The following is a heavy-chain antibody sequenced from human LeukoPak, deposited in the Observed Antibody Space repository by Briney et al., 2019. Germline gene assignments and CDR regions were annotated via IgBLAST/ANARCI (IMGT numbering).Heavy chain of an antibody. J-gene: IGHJ4*02. V-gene: IGHV3-30*03. Sequence: GGSLRLSCAASGFTFSSYGMHWVRQAPGKGLEWVAVISYDGSNKYYADSVKGRFTISRDNSKNTLYLQMNSLRAEDTAVYYCASGKLMVDYWGQGTLVTVSS. CDR3: ASGKLMVDY. CDR2: ISYDGSNK. CDR1: GFTFSSYG. D-gene: IGHD1-14*01.